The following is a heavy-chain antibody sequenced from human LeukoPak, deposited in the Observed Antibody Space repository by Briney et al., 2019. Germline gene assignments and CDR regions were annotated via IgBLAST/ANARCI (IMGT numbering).Heavy chain of an antibody. Sequence: SETLSITCAVSGGSISSGGYSWSWMGQPPGKGLEWIGYIYHSGSTYYNPSLKSRDTILVDRYKKPFSLKLSTVTAADTAVYYCARGAVREFYYFDYWGQGTLVTVSS. J-gene: IGHJ4*02. D-gene: IGHD3-10*01. CDR2: IYHSGST. CDR1: GGSISSGGYS. V-gene: IGHV4-30-2*01. CDR3: ARGAVREFYYFDY.